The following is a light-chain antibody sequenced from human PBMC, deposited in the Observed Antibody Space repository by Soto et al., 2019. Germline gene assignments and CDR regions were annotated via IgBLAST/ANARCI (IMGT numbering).Light chain of an antibody. V-gene: IGKV1-13*02. CDR3: QQYNSYSG. CDR1: QGISSA. J-gene: IGKJ4*02. CDR2: EAS. Sequence: AIQLTQSPSSLSASVGDRVTITCRASQGISSALAWYQQKPGKAPKLLIYEASILQSGVPSRFSGSGSGTEFTLTISSLQPDDFATYYCQQYNSYSGFGGGTKVDI.